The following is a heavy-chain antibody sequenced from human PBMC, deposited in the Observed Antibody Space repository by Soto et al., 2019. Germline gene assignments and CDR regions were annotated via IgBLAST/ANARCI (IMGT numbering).Heavy chain of an antibody. CDR3: ARGCCGGYDTTYCYYFGMDV. CDR2: INHSGST. D-gene: IGHD5-12*01. CDR1: GGSFSGYC. V-gene: IGHV4-34*01. J-gene: IGHJ6*02. Sequence: SQTLSLTCAVYGGSFSGYCRSRIRQSPGTEQEWIGEINHSGSTNYNPSIKSRVTISVDTSKNQFSLKLSSVTAADTAVYYCARGCCGGYDTTYCYYFGMDVWGQGT.